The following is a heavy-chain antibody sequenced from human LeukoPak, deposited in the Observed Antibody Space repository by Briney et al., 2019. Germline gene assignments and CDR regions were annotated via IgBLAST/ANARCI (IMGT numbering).Heavy chain of an antibody. V-gene: IGHV3-48*01. CDR3: VREVGRPKTFYFDS. J-gene: IGHJ4*02. D-gene: IGHD3-16*01. CDR2: ISEAI. Sequence: GGSLRLSCIASGFVFSRDNMNWVRRAPGKGLEWVAHISEAIYYADSVQGRFTIARDKAKNSLYLQMSNLRAEATAMYYCVREVGRPKTFYFDSWGRGTPVTVSS. CDR1: GFVFSRDN.